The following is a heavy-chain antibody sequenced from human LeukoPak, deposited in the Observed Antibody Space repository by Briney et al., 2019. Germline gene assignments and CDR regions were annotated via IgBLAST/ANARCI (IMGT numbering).Heavy chain of an antibody. Sequence: PGRSLRLSCAASGFTFSSYAMHWVRQAPGKGLEWVAVIPYDGSNKYYADSVKGRFTISRDNSKNTLYLQMNSLRAEDTAVYYCARAPSSGWSYDFDYWGQGTLVTVSS. V-gene: IGHV3-30-3*01. J-gene: IGHJ4*02. CDR3: ARAPSSGWSYDFDY. CDR1: GFTFSSYA. CDR2: IPYDGSNK. D-gene: IGHD6-19*01.